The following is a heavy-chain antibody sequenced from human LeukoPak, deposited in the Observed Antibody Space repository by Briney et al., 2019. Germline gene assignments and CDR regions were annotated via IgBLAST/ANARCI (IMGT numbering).Heavy chain of an antibody. CDR1: GYTFTGFY. CDR3: ANRPGRSSSLPYGMFL. V-gene: IGHV1-2*02. Sequence: ASVKDSCEASGYTFTGFYIHWVRQAPGQGLEWMGWIGSNSGGTRYAQKFQERVTMTRDTSISTAYKELNSLRSDDTAVYYCANRPGRSSSLPYGMFLWGQGTTVIVSS. D-gene: IGHD2-2*01. CDR2: IGSNSGGT. J-gene: IGHJ6*02.